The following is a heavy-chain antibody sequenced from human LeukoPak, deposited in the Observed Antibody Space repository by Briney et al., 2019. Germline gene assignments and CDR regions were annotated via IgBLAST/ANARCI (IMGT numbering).Heavy chain of an antibody. CDR1: GFMFSSYW. CDR2: IKSDGSST. CDR3: ARESGYHGSGFDP. D-gene: IGHD3-10*01. Sequence: GGSLRLSCAASGFMFSSYWMSWVRQGPGKGLVWVSRIKSDGSSTSYADSVKGRFTISRDNAKNTLYLQMNSLRDEDTAVYYCARESGYHGSGFDPWGQGTLVTVSS. V-gene: IGHV3-74*01. J-gene: IGHJ5*02.